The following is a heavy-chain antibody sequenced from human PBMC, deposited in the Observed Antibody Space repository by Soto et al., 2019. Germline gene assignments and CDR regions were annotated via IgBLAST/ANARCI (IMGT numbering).Heavy chain of an antibody. CDR2: INQDESEK. J-gene: IGHJ4*02. CDR3: VRGISTPGVDF. Sequence: GGSLRLSCAASGFTFSNYWMNWVRQAPGKGLEWVANINQDESEKSYVDSVKGRFTVSRDNAKNSLYLQMNSLRAEDAAVYYCVRGISTPGVDFWGQGAQVTVPQ. V-gene: IGHV3-7*03. CDR1: GFTFSNYW. D-gene: IGHD2-15*01.